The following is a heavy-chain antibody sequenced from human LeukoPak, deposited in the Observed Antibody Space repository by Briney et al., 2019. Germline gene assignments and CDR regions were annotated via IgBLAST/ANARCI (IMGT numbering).Heavy chain of an antibody. J-gene: IGHJ4*02. CDR2: ISSDGRDK. V-gene: IGHV3-7*03. D-gene: IGHD1-14*01. CDR3: AKHWVRTHDY. CDR1: GFTFTTFW. Sequence: GGSLRLSCAASGFTFTTFWMTWVRQAPGKGLEWVANISSDGRDKYYVDSVKGRFTISRDNSKNNVYLQMNRLTVEDTAMYYCAKHWVRTHDYWGQGTLVTVSS.